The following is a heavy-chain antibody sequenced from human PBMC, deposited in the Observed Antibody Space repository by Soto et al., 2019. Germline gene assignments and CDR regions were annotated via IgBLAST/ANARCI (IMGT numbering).Heavy chain of an antibody. CDR1: GFTFSSYG. V-gene: IGHV3-30*18. CDR3: SKNRIAVAGPFSFDP. CDR2: ISYEGSNK. J-gene: IGHJ5*02. D-gene: IGHD6-19*01. Sequence: GGSLRLSCAASGFTFSSYGMHWVRQAPGKGLEWVAVISYEGSNKYYADSVKGRFTIYRDNAKNTLNLQMNSLRAEDTAVYYCSKNRIAVAGPFSFDPWGQGTLVTVSS.